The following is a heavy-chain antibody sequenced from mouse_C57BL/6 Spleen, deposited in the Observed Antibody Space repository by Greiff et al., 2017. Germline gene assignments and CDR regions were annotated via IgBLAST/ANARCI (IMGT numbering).Heavy chain of an antibody. Sequence: VQLKQSGAELVRPGASVTLSCKASGYTFTDYEMHWVKQTPVHGLEWIGAIDPEPGGTAYNQKFKGKAILTADKSSSTAYMELRSLTSEDSAVYYCTKLRAMDYWGQGTSVTVSS. CDR1: GYTFTDYE. CDR3: TKLRAMDY. CDR2: IDPEPGGT. J-gene: IGHJ4*01. V-gene: IGHV1-15*01.